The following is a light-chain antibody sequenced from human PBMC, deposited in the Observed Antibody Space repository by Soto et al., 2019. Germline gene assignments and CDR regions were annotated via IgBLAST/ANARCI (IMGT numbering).Light chain of an antibody. CDR3: QQHNSWPLT. V-gene: IGKV1-9*01. CDR2: AAS. Sequence: EIQLTQSPASRSSSAGERATLACRASQGVRRYLAWYQQKPGKAPKVLIYAASTRDTGIPSRFSGSGSGTEFTLTISSLQPEDYAVYYCQQHNSWPLTFGQGTKLEIK. CDR1: QGVRRY. J-gene: IGKJ2*01.